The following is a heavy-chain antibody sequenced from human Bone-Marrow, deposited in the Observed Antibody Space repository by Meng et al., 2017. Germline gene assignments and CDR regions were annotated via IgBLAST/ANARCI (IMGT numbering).Heavy chain of an antibody. CDR2: IETKYSSYAT. CDR3: TIYTRGHI. CDR1: GVSFSGSH. Sequence: GESLKISCVVSGVSFSGSHIHWVRQTSEKGLEWIGRIETKYSSYATSYAASVRGRFTISRDDSINTAYLQMNSLKTEDTALYYCTIYTRGHIWGQGKMVTI. V-gene: IGHV3-73*01. D-gene: IGHD4-11*01. J-gene: IGHJ3*02.